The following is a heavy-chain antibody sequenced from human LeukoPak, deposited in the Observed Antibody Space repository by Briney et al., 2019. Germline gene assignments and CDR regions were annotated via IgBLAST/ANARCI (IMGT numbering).Heavy chain of an antibody. CDR3: ARDGTAAGLYFDL. J-gene: IGHJ4*01. CDR1: GFTFTSYW. CDR2: IRQDGGES. V-gene: IGHV3-7*01. D-gene: IGHD6-13*01. Sequence: GGSLRLSCAVSGFTFTSYWMNWVRQAPGKGLVWVASIRQDGGESSYVDSVKGRFTISRDNTKNSLYLQMSSLRAEDTAVYYCARDGTAAGLYFDLWGQGTLVTVSS.